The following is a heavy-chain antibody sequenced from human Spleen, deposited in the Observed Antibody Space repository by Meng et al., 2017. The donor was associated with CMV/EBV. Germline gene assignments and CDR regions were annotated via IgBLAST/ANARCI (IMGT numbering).Heavy chain of an antibody. CDR3: ARDPNYYDY. CDR2: ISSSGRPI. Sequence: GGPLRLSCVASGFAFNNYYMSWIRQAPGKGLECISYISSSGRPIYDADSVKGRFSISRGGAKDSLYLQMNSLRAEDTAVYYCARDPNYYDYWGQGTLVTVSS. J-gene: IGHJ4*02. CDR1: GFAFNNYY. V-gene: IGHV3-11*04.